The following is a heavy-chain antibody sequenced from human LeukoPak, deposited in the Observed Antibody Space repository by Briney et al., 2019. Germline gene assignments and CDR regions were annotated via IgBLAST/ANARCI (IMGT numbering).Heavy chain of an antibody. CDR1: GDSISSSSYY. D-gene: IGHD3-22*01. CDR3: ARANDKFYDSAYFFDR. Sequence: MPSETLSLTCTVSGDSISSSSYYWGWIRQPPGKGLECIGSVYYSGSTYYNPSLKSRVTVSIDTSKNQFSLKLTSVTAADTAVYYCARANDKFYDSAYFFDRWGQGTLVTVSS. V-gene: IGHV4-39*07. CDR2: VYYSGST. J-gene: IGHJ4*02.